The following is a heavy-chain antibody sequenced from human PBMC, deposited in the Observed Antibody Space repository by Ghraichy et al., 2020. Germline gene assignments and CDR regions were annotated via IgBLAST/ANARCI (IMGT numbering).Heavy chain of an antibody. J-gene: IGHJ4*02. CDR1: GDSVSSNSAA. D-gene: IGHD5-18*01. Sequence: SQTLSLTCAISGDSVSSNSAAWNWIRQSPSRGLEWLGRTYYRSKWYNDYAVSVKSRITINPDTSKNQFSLQLNSVTPEDTAVYYCARGDRRWRLWSPGPYFDYWGQGTLVTVSS. CDR3: ARGDRRWRLWSPGPYFDY. V-gene: IGHV6-1*01. CDR2: TYYRSKWYN.